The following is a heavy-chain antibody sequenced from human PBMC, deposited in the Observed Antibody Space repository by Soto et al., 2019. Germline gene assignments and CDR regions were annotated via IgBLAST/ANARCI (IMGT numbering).Heavy chain of an antibody. J-gene: IGHJ4*02. D-gene: IGHD4-17*01. CDR3: ARGPDDSDVPRWDY. CDR1: GYNFNQYY. V-gene: IGHV1-46*02. Sequence: QVQLVQSGAEVRKPGASVRLSCETSGYNFNQYYIHWVRQAPGQGLEWRGIINLRGGTTEYAQKFSGRVTVTGDTSTGTDYMQLSSLRSEDTAVYFCARGPDDSDVPRWDYWGQGTLVTVSS. CDR2: INLRGGTT.